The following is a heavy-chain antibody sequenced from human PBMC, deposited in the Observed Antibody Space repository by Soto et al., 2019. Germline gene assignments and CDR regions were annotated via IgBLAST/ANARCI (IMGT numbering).Heavy chain of an antibody. CDR2: IIPIFGTA. CDR3: ARRRGGLGGGYPRWSYYYGMDV. J-gene: IGHJ6*02. V-gene: IGHV1-69*01. D-gene: IGHD3-16*01. Sequence: QVQLVQSGAEVKKSGSSVKVSCKASGGTFSSYAISWVRQAPGQGLEWMGGIIPIFGTANYAQKFQGRVTITADESTSTAYMELSSLRSEDTAVYYCARRRGGLGGGYPRWSYYYGMDVWGQGTTVTVSS. CDR1: GGTFSSYA.